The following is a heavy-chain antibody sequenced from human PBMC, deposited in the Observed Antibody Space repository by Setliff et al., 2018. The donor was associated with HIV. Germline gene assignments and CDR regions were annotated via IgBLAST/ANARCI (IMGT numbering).Heavy chain of an antibody. V-gene: IGHV4-4*08. J-gene: IGHJ4*02. CDR3: VRGGTGWLRGLFDY. D-gene: IGHD5-12*01. Sequence: SETLSLTCDVSGGSISDFYWSWIRQSPRWGLVWIGYVHTSGSSNYNLSLKSRATISVDTSTNQFSLKLTSLTAADTAVYYCVRGGTGWLRGLFDYWGRGILVTSPQ. CDR1: GGSISDFY. CDR2: VHTSGSS.